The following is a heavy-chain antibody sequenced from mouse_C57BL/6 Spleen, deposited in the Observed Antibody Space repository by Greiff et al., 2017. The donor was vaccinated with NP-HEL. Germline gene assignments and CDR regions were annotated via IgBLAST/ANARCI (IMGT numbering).Heavy chain of an antibody. CDR3: ARAGAKFITTVARYFDV. Sequence: QVQLQQSGAELVRPGTSVKVSCKASGYAFTNYLIEWVKQRPGQGLEWIGVINPGSGGTNYNEKFKGKATLTADKSSSTAYMQLSSLTSEDSAVYFCARAGAKFITTVARYFDVWGTGTTVTVSS. J-gene: IGHJ1*03. CDR2: INPGSGGT. CDR1: GYAFTNYL. V-gene: IGHV1-54*01. D-gene: IGHD1-1*01.